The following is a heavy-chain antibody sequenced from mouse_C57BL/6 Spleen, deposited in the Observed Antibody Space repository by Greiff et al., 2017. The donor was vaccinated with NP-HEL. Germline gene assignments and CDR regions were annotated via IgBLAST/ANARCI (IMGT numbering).Heavy chain of an antibody. CDR3: ARGGLRRGYFDY. Sequence: VQLQQSGAELVRPGTSVKVSCKASGYAFTNYSIEWVKQRPGQGLEWIGVINPGGGGTNYTEKFKGKATLTADKSSSTAYMQLSSLTSEDSAVYFCARGGLRRGYFDYWGKGTTLTVSS. V-gene: IGHV1-54*01. D-gene: IGHD2-2*01. CDR1: GYAFTNYS. J-gene: IGHJ2*01. CDR2: INPGGGGT.